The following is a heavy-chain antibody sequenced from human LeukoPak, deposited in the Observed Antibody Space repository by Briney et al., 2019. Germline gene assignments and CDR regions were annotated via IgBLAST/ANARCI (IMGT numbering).Heavy chain of an antibody. CDR1: GFTFSSYA. CDR3: AKDLADYGDY. V-gene: IGHV3-30*04. J-gene: IGHJ4*02. CDR2: ISYDGSNK. Sequence: GGSLRLSCAASGFTFSSYAMHWVRQAPGKGLEWVAVISYDGSNKYYADSVKGRFTISRDNSKNTLYLQMNSLRAEDTAVYYCAKDLADYGDYWGQGTLVTVSS.